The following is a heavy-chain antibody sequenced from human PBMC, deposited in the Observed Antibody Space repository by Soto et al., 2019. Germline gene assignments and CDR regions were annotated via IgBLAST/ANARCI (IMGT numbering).Heavy chain of an antibody. Sequence: SETLSLTCTVSGVSISSYYWSWIRQSAGKGLEWIGRIYNGGNTQYNPSLKSRVTMSAATSKNQFSLRLNSVTAADTAVYYCARDGSDSYGLDVWGQGTTVTVSS. V-gene: IGHV4-4*07. J-gene: IGHJ6*02. CDR2: IYNGGNT. CDR1: GVSISSYY. D-gene: IGHD3-10*01. CDR3: ARDGSDSYGLDV.